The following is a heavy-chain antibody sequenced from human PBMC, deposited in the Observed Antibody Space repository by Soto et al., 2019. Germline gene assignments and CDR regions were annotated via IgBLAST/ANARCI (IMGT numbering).Heavy chain of an antibody. J-gene: IGHJ6*03. V-gene: IGHV3-21*01. CDR2: ISSSSSYI. D-gene: IGHD2-8*01. CDR3: ARDRGYCTNGVCYTAYMDV. CDR1: GFTFSSYS. Sequence: GGSLRLSCAASGFTFSSYSMNWVRQAPGKGLEWVSSISSSSSYIYYADSVKGRFTISRDNAKNSLYLQMNSLRAEDTAVYYCARDRGYCTNGVCYTAYMDVWGKGTTVTVSS.